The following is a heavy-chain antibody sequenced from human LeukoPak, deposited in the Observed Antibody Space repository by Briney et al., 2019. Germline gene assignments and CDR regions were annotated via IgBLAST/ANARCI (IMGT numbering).Heavy chain of an antibody. CDR3: ARGGESITIFGVVPEAFDI. Sequence: SETLSLTCAVFGGSFSGYYWSWIRQPPGKGLEWIGEINHSGITNYNPSLKSRVTISVDTSKNQFSLKLSSVTAADTAVYYCARGGESITIFGVVPEAFDIWGQGTMVTVSS. CDR2: INHSGIT. CDR1: GGSFSGYY. J-gene: IGHJ3*02. V-gene: IGHV4-34*01. D-gene: IGHD3-3*01.